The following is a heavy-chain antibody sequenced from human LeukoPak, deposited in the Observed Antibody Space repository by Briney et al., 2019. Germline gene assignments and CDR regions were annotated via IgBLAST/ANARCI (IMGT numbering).Heavy chain of an antibody. CDR2: MYHSGST. V-gene: IGHV4-38-2*02. Sequence: PSETLSLTCSVSGYSISSAYYWGWIRQPPGQGLEWIGTMYHSGSTNYNSSLKSRVTISVDTSKNQFSLKLSSVTAADTAVYFCARGFRGDNFDYWGQGTLVTVSS. J-gene: IGHJ4*02. CDR3: ARGFRGDNFDY. CDR1: GYSISSAYY. D-gene: IGHD7-27*01.